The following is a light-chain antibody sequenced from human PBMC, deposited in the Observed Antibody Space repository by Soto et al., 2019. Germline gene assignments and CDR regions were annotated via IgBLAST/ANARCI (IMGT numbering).Light chain of an antibody. J-gene: IGKJ5*01. CDR2: DAS. CDR3: QQYGSSTIT. V-gene: IGKV3-11*01. CDR1: QSVSSF. Sequence: EVVMTQSPTTLSLSQGERATLSCRASQSVSSFLAWYPQKPGQAPRLLIYDASHRATGIPARFSGGGSGTDFNLTISRLETEDFAIYECQQYGSSTITFGPGTRLENK.